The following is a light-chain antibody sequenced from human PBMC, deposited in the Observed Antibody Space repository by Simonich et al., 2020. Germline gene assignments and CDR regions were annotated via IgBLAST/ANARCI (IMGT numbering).Light chain of an antibody. CDR3: QQRSNWPMYT. CDR1: QSVSSS. Sequence: EIVLTQSPATLSLSPGERSTLSYRASQSVSSSLAWYQQKPGQAPRLLIYDASNRATGIPARFSGSGSGTDFTLTISSLEPEDFAVYYCQQRSNWPMYTFGQGTKLEIK. CDR2: DAS. V-gene: IGKV3-11*01. J-gene: IGKJ2*01.